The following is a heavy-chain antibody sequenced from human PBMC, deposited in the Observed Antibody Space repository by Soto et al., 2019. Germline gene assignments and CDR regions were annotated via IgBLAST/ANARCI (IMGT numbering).Heavy chain of an antibody. Sequence: QVQLQESGPGLVKPSETLSLTCTVSGGSISSYYWSWIRQPPGKGLEWIGYIYYSGSTNYNPSLNSRTNISVDTSKSQFSLKVSSVTAADTAVYYCARRYGGNFDYWGQGTLVTVSS. CDR3: ARRYGGNFDY. V-gene: IGHV4-59*01. J-gene: IGHJ4*02. D-gene: IGHD1-26*01. CDR1: GGSISSYY. CDR2: IYYSGST.